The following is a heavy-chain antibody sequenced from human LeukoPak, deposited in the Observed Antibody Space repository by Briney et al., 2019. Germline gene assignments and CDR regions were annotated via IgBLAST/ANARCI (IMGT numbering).Heavy chain of an antibody. D-gene: IGHD1-26*01. CDR2: IYPGDSDT. CDR3: ARHRSNRGVWELRLFDY. CDR1: GYSFTSYW. V-gene: IGHV5-51*01. Sequence: GESLKISCKGSGYSFTSYWIGWVRQMPGKGLEWMGIIYPGDSDTRYSPSFQGQVTISADKSISTAYLQWSSLKASDTAMYYCARHRSNRGVWELRLFDYWGQGTLVTVSS. J-gene: IGHJ4*02.